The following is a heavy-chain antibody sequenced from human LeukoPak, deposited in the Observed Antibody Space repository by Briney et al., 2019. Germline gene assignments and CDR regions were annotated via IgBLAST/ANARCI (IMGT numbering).Heavy chain of an antibody. V-gene: IGHV3-53*01. CDR1: GFTVSSNY. Sequence: PGGSLRLSCAASGFTVSSNYMSWVRQAPGKRLEWVSVIYSGGSTYYADSVKGRFTISRDNAKNSLYLQMNSLRAEDTAVYYCARVFRTGGAFDYWGQGTLVTVSA. D-gene: IGHD3-16*01. J-gene: IGHJ4*02. CDR2: IYSGGST. CDR3: ARVFRTGGAFDY.